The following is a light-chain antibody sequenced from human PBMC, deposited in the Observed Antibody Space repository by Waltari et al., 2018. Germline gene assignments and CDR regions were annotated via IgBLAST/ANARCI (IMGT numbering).Light chain of an antibody. CDR3: QVWDTTGDHVV. V-gene: IGLV3-21*02. J-gene: IGLJ2*01. Sequence: SYVLTQPPSVSVPPGRTARITCAGNNIAAKSVHWYRQKPGQAPVLVVHDGRGRPSGTPERVSGSNSGNTATLTVSRVEAGDEAVYYCQVWDTTGDHVVFGGGTRLTVL. CDR1: NIAAKS. CDR2: DGR.